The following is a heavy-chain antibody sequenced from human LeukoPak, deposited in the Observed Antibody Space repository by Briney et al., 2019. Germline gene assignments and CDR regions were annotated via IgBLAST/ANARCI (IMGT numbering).Heavy chain of an antibody. Sequence: SETLSLTCPVSGGSISSSSYYWGWIRQPPGKGLEWIGSIYYSGSTYYNPSLKSRVTISVDTSKNQFSLKLSSVTAADTAAYYCARARGYKDPWGQGTLVTVSS. V-gene: IGHV4-39*07. J-gene: IGHJ5*02. CDR3: ARARGYKDP. CDR2: IYYSGST. D-gene: IGHD5-18*01. CDR1: GGSISSSSYY.